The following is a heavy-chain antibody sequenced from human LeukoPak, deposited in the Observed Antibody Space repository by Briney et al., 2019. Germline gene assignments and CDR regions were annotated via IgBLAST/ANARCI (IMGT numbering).Heavy chain of an antibody. D-gene: IGHD2-15*01. V-gene: IGHV3-53*05. J-gene: IGHJ4*02. CDR2: IYSGGST. Sequence: PGGSLRLSCAASGFTVSSNYMSWVRQAPGKGLEWVSVIYSGGSTYYADSVKGRFTISRDNSKNTLYLQMNSLRAEDTAVYYCAKDLLRYCSGGSCYPGLFDYWGQGTLVTVSS. CDR3: AKDLLRYCSGGSCYPGLFDY. CDR1: GFTVSSNY.